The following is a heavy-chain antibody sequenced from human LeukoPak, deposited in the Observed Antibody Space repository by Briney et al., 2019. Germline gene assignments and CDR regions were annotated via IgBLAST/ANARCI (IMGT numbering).Heavy chain of an antibody. CDR2: IKFDGSST. CDR3: ARTGYYNGHDF. V-gene: IGHV3-74*01. CDR1: GFTFSTYW. Sequence: PGGSLRLSCAASGFTFSTYWMHWVRQAPGKGLVWHSHIKFDGSSTNYVDSVKGRFTISRDNAKNTLYLQMNSLRAEDTAVYYCARTGYYNGHDFWGQGTLVTVSP. D-gene: IGHD5-24*01. J-gene: IGHJ4*02.